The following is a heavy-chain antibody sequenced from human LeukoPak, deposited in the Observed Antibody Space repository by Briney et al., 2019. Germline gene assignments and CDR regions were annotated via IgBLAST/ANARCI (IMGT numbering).Heavy chain of an antibody. V-gene: IGHV3-11*04. CDR2: ISSSGSTI. Sequence: GGSLRLSCTASGFTFGDYAMSWIRQAPGKGLEWVSYISSSGSTIYYADSVKGRFTISRDNAKNSLYLQMNSLRAEDTAVYYCARDTGYSGSWYDYWGQGTLVTVSS. CDR3: ARDTGYSGSWYDY. J-gene: IGHJ4*02. D-gene: IGHD6-13*01. CDR1: GFTFGDYA.